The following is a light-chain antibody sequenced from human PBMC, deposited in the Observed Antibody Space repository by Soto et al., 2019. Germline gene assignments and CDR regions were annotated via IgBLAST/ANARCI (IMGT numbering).Light chain of an antibody. V-gene: IGKV3D-15*01. CDR1: QSVSSN. CDR3: QQYHTWPPLT. Sequence: EIAMTQSPATLSVSPGERVTLSCRASQSVSSNLAWYQHKPGQAPRLLIYGASTRATGIPARFSGSGSGTDITLTISSLQSEDYAVYYCQQYHTWPPLTFGGGTKVEIK. J-gene: IGKJ4*01. CDR2: GAS.